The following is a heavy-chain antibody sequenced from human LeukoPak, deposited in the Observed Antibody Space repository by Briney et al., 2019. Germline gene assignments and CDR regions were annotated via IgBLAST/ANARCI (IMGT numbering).Heavy chain of an antibody. Sequence: ASVKVSCKASGYTFTSYGISWVRQAPGQGLEWMGWISAYNGNTNYAQKLQGRVTMTTDTSTSTAYMELRSLRSDDTAVYYCARVRRFLEWLPRFDPWGQGTLVTVSS. CDR1: GYTFTSYG. J-gene: IGHJ5*02. V-gene: IGHV1-18*01. CDR2: ISAYNGNT. CDR3: ARVRRFLEWLPRFDP. D-gene: IGHD3-3*01.